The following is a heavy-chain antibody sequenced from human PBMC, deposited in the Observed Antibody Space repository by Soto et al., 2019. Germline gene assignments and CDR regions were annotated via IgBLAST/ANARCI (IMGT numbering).Heavy chain of an antibody. J-gene: IGHJ5*01. CDR2: VYHTGST. D-gene: IGHD3-22*01. Sequence: SETLSLTCTVSGGSISGDYYWNFIRQAPGKGLEWIGYVYHTGSTYHNPSLKSRGSISVDTSNNQFSLKLSSVTAADTAVYFCAGEPYDITGNRIDSWGQGIPVTVSS. V-gene: IGHV4-30-4*01. CDR1: GGSISGDYY. CDR3: AGEPYDITGNRIDS.